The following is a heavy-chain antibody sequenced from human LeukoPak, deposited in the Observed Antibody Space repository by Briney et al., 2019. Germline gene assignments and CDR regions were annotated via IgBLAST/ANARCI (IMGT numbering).Heavy chain of an antibody. CDR2: ISYDGSNK. CDR1: GFTFSSYA. D-gene: IGHD3-3*01. Sequence: TGGSLRLSCAASGFTFSSYAMHWVRQAPGKGLEWVAVISYDGSNKYYADSVKGRFTISRDNAKSSLYLQMNSLRVEDTAVYYCARTLFGAYNWFDPWGQGALVTVSS. V-gene: IGHV3-30*04. J-gene: IGHJ5*02. CDR3: ARTLFGAYNWFDP.